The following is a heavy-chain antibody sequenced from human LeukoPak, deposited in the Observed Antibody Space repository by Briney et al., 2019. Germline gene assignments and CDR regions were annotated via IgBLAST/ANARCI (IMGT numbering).Heavy chain of an antibody. CDR2: ISGSGGRT. CDR3: AKIRSEVVVAATNY. V-gene: IGHV3-23*01. Sequence: GGSLRLSCAASGFTFSSYAMSRVRQAPGKGLEWVSAISGSGGRTYYADSVKGRFTISRDNSKDTLFLQMDSLRAEDTAVYYCAKIRSEVVVAATNYWSQGTLVSVSS. CDR1: GFTFSSYA. D-gene: IGHD2-15*01. J-gene: IGHJ4*02.